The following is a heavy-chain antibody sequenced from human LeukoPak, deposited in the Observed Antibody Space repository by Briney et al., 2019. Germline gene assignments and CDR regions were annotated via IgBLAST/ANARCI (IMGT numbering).Heavy chain of an antibody. J-gene: IGHJ4*02. CDR3: AKDGSGIRYPNYYFYY. D-gene: IGHD2-15*01. CDR2: ISGSGGGT. V-gene: IGHV3-23*01. Sequence: GGSLRLSCAAYGFTFSTYDMSWVRQAPGKGLEGVSNISGSGGGTYYADSVKGRFTIYRDNSKHPLYLQMNSLRPEDAAVYYCAKDGSGIRYPNYYFYYCGQGTLVTVSS. CDR1: GFTFSTYD.